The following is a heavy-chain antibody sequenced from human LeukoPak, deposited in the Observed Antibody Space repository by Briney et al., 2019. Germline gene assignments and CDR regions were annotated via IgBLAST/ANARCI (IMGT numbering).Heavy chain of an antibody. D-gene: IGHD4-23*01. V-gene: IGHV3-33*06. Sequence: GGSLRLSCAASGFTFTTYGMQWVRQAPGKGLEWVAVIWYDGSNKYYADSVKGRFTISRDNSKNTLYLQMNSLRAEDTALYYCAKDLAGAGNLGFDYWGQGTLVTVSS. J-gene: IGHJ4*02. CDR3: AKDLAGAGNLGFDY. CDR1: GFTFTTYG. CDR2: IWYDGSNK.